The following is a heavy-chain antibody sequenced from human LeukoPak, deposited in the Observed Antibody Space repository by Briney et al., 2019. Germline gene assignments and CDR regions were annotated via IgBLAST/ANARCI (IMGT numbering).Heavy chain of an antibody. D-gene: IGHD3-9*01. CDR3: ARSLTGYDPLSAF. CDR1: GFSFPNYA. Sequence: GGSLRLSCEVSGFSFPNYAMTWVRQVPGKGLEWIAYMTGTSTTFYYADSAKGRFTISRDNARNSLFLQMNSLTVEDTAVYYCARSLTGYDPLSAFWGHGTRVTVSS. V-gene: IGHV3-48*01. CDR2: MTGTSTTF. J-gene: IGHJ4*01.